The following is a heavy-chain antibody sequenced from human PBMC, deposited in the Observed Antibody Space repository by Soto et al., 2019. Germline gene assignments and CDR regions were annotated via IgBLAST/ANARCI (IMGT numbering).Heavy chain of an antibody. CDR1: CGSIISSNW. J-gene: IGHJ4*02. D-gene: IGHD3-3*01. CDR2: IYHSGST. V-gene: IGHV4-4*02. Sequence: PSETLSLTCAFSCGSIISSNWWSWVRQPPGKGLEWIGEIYHSGSTNYNPSLKSRVTISVDKSKNQFSLKLSSVTAADTAVYYCARAPYDFWSGPAPFDYWGQGTLVTVSS. CDR3: ARAPYDFWSGPAPFDY.